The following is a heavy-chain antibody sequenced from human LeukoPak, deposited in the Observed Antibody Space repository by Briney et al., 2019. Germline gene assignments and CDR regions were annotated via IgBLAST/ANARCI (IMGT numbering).Heavy chain of an antibody. D-gene: IGHD3-10*01. J-gene: IGHJ5*02. CDR1: GYTFTSYY. Sequence: ASVKVSCKASGYTFTSYYMHWVRQAPGQGLERMGIINPSGGSTSYAQKFQGRVTITADKSTSTAYMELSSLRSEDTAVYYCARSRAGESQALNWFDPWGQGTLVTVSS. CDR2: INPSGGST. V-gene: IGHV1-46*01. CDR3: ARSRAGESQALNWFDP.